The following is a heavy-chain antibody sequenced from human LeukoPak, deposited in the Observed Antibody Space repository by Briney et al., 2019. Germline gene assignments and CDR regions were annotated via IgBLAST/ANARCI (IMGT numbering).Heavy chain of an antibody. Sequence: GGSLRLSCAASGFPFSSYGMHWVRQAPGKGLEWVAVIWYDESNQYYADSVKGRFTISRDNSKNTLSLQMNSLRAEDTAVYYCAKGVSGYSAYLDYWGQGTLVTVSS. V-gene: IGHV3-33*06. CDR2: IWYDESNQ. CDR3: AKGVSGYSAYLDY. J-gene: IGHJ4*02. D-gene: IGHD5-12*01. CDR1: GFPFSSYG.